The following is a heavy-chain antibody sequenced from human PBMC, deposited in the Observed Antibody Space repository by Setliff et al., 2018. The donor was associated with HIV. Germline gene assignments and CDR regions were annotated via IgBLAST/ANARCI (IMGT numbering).Heavy chain of an antibody. J-gene: IGHJ1*01. CDR3: AREVIGAGYFHH. Sequence: SETLSLTCTGSGGSISSSNYNWGWIRQPPGKGLEWIGSFYKSGSTDYNPSLKSRVTISVDTSKNHFSLKLSSVTAAETAVYYCAREVIGAGYFHHWGQGTLVTVSS. CDR1: GGSISSSNYN. CDR2: FYKSGST. D-gene: IGHD3-16*02. V-gene: IGHV4-39*07.